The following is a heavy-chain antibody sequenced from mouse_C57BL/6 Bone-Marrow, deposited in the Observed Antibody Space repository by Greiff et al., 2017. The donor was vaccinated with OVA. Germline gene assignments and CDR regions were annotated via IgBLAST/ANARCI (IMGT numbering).Heavy chain of an antibody. CDR1: GYTFTSYW. V-gene: IGHV1-7*01. CDR2: INPSSGYT. Sequence: QVQLQQSGAELAKPGASVKLSCKASGYTFTSYWMHWVKQRPGQGLEWIGYINPSSGYTTYNQKFKDKATLTADKSSSTAYMQLSSLTYEDSAVYYWATRDPTVVPYRYFDGWGTGTTVTVSS. D-gene: IGHD1-1*01. J-gene: IGHJ1*03. CDR3: ATRDPTVVPYRYFDG.